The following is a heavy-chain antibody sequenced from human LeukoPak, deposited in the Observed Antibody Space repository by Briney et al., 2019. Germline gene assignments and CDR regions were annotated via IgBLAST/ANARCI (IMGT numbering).Heavy chain of an antibody. V-gene: IGHV1-46*01. CDR3: ARAPRGTNFGVVIISPVYGRYMDV. Sequence: ASVKVSCKASGYTFTSYYMHWVRQAPGQGLEWMGIINPSGGSTSYAQKFQGRVTMTRDTSTSTVYMELSSLRSEDTAVYYCARAPRGTNFGVVIISPVYGRYMDVWGKGTTVTISS. CDR2: INPSGGST. J-gene: IGHJ6*03. D-gene: IGHD3-3*01. CDR1: GYTFTSYY.